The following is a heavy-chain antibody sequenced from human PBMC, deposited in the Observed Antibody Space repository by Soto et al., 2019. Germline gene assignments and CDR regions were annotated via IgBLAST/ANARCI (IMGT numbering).Heavy chain of an antibody. CDR2: ISDDGSKK. CDR3: ARDDDQQLVCFDP. Sequence: GGSLRLSCAASGFTFSSYAMHWVRQAPGKGLEWVASISDDGSKKYYVDSVKGRFTISRDNSKNTLYLQMNSLRAEDTAVYYCARDDDQQLVCFDPWGQGTLVTVSS. D-gene: IGHD6-13*01. J-gene: IGHJ5*02. V-gene: IGHV3-30-3*01. CDR1: GFTFSSYA.